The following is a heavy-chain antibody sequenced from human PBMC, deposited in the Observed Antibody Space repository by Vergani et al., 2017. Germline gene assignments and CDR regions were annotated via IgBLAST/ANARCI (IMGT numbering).Heavy chain of an antibody. V-gene: IGHV4-39*01. CDR2: VFYGGRT. Sequence: QMQLQESGPGLVKPSETLSLSCTVSGDSISTSSYAWGCIRQPPGKTLEWIGTVFYGGRTSYNPSLKSRVTLSLDTSKKQISLHLTSVTAADTAVYYCARHISVVRPSSMTAFDYWGQGTLVTVSS. CDR3: ARHISVVRPSSMTAFDY. J-gene: IGHJ4*02. D-gene: IGHD2-21*01. CDR1: GDSISTSSYA.